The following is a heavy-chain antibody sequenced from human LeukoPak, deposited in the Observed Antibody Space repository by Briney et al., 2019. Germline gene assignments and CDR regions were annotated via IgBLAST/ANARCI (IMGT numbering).Heavy chain of an antibody. CDR3: ARDIIAAAGTLYYYGMDV. CDR2: ISAYNGNT. D-gene: IGHD6-13*01. Sequence: ASVMVSCKASGYTFTSYGISWVRQAPGQGLEWMGWISAYNGNTNYAQKLQGRVTMTIDTSTSTAYMELRSLRSDDTAVYYCARDIIAAAGTLYYYGMDVWGQGTTVTVSS. J-gene: IGHJ6*02. CDR1: GYTFTSYG. V-gene: IGHV1-18*01.